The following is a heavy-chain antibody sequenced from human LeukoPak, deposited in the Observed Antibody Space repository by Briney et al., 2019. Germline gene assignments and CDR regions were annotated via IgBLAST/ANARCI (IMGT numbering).Heavy chain of an antibody. CDR3: ARDFKYYDSSGYYAFDI. V-gene: IGHV4-59*01. D-gene: IGHD3-22*01. Sequence: SETLSLTCTVSGGSISGYYWGWIRQPPGKELEWMGYFYNRGTTNYNPSLKSRITMSVDTSKNQFSLKLTSVTAADMAVYYCARDFKYYDSSGYYAFDIWGQGTMVTVSS. CDR2: FYNRGTT. J-gene: IGHJ3*02. CDR1: GGSISGYY.